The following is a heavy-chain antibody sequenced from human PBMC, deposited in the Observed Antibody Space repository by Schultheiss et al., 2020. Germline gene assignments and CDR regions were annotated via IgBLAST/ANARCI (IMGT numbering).Heavy chain of an antibody. J-gene: IGHJ5*02. CDR3: STSSIAAGDWFDP. CDR1: GGSFSGYY. CDR2: INHSGST. Sequence: SETLSLTCAVYGGSFSGYYWSWIRQPPGKGLEWIGEINHSGSTNYNPSLKSRVTISVDTSKNQFSLKLSSVTVADTAVYYCSTSSIAAGDWFDPWGQGTLVTVSS. V-gene: IGHV4-34*01. D-gene: IGHD6-6*01.